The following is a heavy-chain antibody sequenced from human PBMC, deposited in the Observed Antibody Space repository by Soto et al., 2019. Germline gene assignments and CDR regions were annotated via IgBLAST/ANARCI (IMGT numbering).Heavy chain of an antibody. V-gene: IGHV1-46*01. D-gene: IGHD7-27*01. CDR3: ARDLTSGDY. CDR1: GYIFTNYY. CDR2: INPNGGST. Sequence: QVQLVQSGAEVKNPGASVKLSCKASGYIFTNYYIHWVRQAPGQGLEWMAIINPNGGSTNYAQEFQGRVTLARDTFTNTVYMELSSLISEDTAIYYCARDLTSGDYWGQGTLVTVSS. J-gene: IGHJ4*02.